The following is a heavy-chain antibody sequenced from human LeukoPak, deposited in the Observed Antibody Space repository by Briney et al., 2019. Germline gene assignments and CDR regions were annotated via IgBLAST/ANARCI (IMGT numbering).Heavy chain of an antibody. CDR1: GGSVSSGSYY. CDR3: ARGSSWAYYYYYMDV. D-gene: IGHD6-13*01. CDR2: IYSSGST. Sequence: SETLSLTCTVSGGSVSSGSYYCGWIRQPPGKGLEWIGYIYSSGSTNYNPSLKSRVTISVDTSKNQFSLKLSSVTAADTAVYYCARGSSWAYYYYYMDVWGKGTTVTVSS. V-gene: IGHV4-61*01. J-gene: IGHJ6*03.